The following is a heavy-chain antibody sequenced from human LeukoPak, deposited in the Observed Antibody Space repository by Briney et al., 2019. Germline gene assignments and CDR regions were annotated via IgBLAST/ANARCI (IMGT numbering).Heavy chain of an antibody. CDR2: ISYDGRSK. V-gene: IGHV3-30*18. D-gene: IGHD5-24*01. CDR3: AKSRDGYNMFYFNY. J-gene: IGHJ4*02. CDR1: GFTFSSYG. Sequence: GRSLRLSCAASGFTFSSYGMHWVRQAPGKGLEWVAVISYDGRSKYYADSMKGRFTISRDNSKNTLYLQMNSLRDEDTAVYYCAKSRDGYNMFYFNYWGQGALVTVSS.